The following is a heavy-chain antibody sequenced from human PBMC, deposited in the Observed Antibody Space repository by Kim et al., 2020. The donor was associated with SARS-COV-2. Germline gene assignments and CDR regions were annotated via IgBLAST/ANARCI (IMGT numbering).Heavy chain of an antibody. J-gene: IGHJ3*02. CDR1: GFTFTSSA. D-gene: IGHD6-6*01. CDR3: AADYEYSSSSVYAFDI. V-gene: IGHV1-58*01. Sequence: SVKVSCKASGFTFTSSAVQWVRQARGQRLEWIGWIVVGSGNTNYAQKFQERVTITRDMSTSTAYMELSSLRSEDTAVYYCAADYEYSSSSVYAFDIWGQGTMVTVSS. CDR2: IVVGSGNT.